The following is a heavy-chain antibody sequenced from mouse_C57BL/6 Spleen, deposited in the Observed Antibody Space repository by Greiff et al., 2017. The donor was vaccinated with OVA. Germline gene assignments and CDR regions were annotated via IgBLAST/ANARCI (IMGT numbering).Heavy chain of an antibody. CDR1: GYTFTSYW. Sequence: QVQLKQPGAELVMPGASVKLSCKASGYTFTSYWMHWVKQRPGQGLEWIGEIDPSDSYTNYNQKFKGKSTLTVDKSSSTAYMQLSSLTSEDSAVYYCARGGAYYYGSSYGYFDVWGTGTTVTVSS. V-gene: IGHV1-69*01. CDR2: IDPSDSYT. CDR3: ARGGAYYYGSSYGYFDV. D-gene: IGHD1-1*01. J-gene: IGHJ1*03.